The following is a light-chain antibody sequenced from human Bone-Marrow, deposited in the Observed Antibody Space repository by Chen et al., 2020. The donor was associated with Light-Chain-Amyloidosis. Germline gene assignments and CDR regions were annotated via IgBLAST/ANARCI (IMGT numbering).Light chain of an antibody. Sequence: SYVLTQPSSVSVAPGQTATISCGGNNIGSTSVHRYQQTPGQAPLLVVYEDSDRPSGIPERLAVSNSGNTATLTISRVEAGDEADYYCQVWDRSSDRPVFGGGTKLTVL. V-gene: IGLV3-21*02. CDR2: EDS. CDR1: NIGSTS. J-gene: IGLJ3*02. CDR3: QVWDRSSDRPV.